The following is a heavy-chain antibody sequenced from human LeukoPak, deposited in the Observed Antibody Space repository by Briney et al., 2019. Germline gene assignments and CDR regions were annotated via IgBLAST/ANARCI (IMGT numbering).Heavy chain of an antibody. CDR1: GFTFSIYA. CDR3: TTDIGYDSSGYSDAFDI. V-gene: IGHV3-15*01. D-gene: IGHD3-22*01. CDR2: IKSKTDGGTT. J-gene: IGHJ3*02. Sequence: GGSLRLSCAASGFTFSIYAMSWVRQAPGKGLEWVGRIKSKTDGGTTDYAAPVKGRFTISRDDSKNTLYLQMNSLKTEDTAVYYCTTDIGYDSSGYSDAFDIWGQGTMVTVSS.